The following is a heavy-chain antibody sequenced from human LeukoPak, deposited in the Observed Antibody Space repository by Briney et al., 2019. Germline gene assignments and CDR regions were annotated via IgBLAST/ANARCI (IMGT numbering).Heavy chain of an antibody. Sequence: AGGSLRLSCAASGFTFSSHTMNWVRQAPGKGLEWVSSISSGSTYTYYADSVKGRFTISRDNAKNSLYLQMNSLRAEDTAVYYCASQGGMDVWGQGTTATVSS. CDR3: ASQGGMDV. CDR2: ISSGSTYT. J-gene: IGHJ6*02. V-gene: IGHV3-21*01. CDR1: GFTFSSHT.